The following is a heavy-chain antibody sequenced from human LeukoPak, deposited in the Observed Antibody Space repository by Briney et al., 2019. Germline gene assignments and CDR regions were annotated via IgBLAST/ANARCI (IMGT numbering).Heavy chain of an antibody. J-gene: IGHJ4*02. V-gene: IGHV3-53*01. CDR3: ARRAGEYSHPYDY. CDR2: IYSGGNT. D-gene: IGHD4-17*01. CDR1: GFTVSSNS. Sequence: GRSLRLSCTVSGFTVSSNSMSWVRQAPGKGLEWVSFIYSGGNTHYSDSVKGRFTISRDNSKNTLYLQMNSQRADDTAVYYCARRAGEYSHPYDYWGQGTLVTVSS.